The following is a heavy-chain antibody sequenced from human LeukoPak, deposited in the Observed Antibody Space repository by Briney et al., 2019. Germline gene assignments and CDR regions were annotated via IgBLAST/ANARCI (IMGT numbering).Heavy chain of an antibody. J-gene: IGHJ4*02. CDR2: MYSGGNT. V-gene: IGHV4-39*07. CDR1: GGSITSSTYY. D-gene: IGHD1-26*01. CDR3: ARAGSGSLDFDY. Sequence: ALETLSLTCPVSGGSITSSTYYWAWIRQAPGKGLEWIGSMYSGGNTHYNPSLKSRVTVSVDTSKNQFSLKLSSVTAADTAVYYCARAGSGSLDFDYWGQGTLVTVSS.